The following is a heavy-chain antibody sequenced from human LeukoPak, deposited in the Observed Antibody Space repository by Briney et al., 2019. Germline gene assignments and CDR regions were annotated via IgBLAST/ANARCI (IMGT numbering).Heavy chain of an antibody. CDR1: GFTFSSYE. CDR3: AREGSGWYVGGNWFDP. D-gene: IGHD6-19*01. V-gene: IGHV3-48*03. Sequence: GGSLRLSCAASGFTFSSYEMNWVRQAPGKGLEWVSYISSSGSTIYYADSVKGRFTISRDNAKNSLYLQMNSLRAEDTVVYYCAREGSGWYVGGNWFDPWGQGTLVTVSS. CDR2: ISSSGSTI. J-gene: IGHJ5*02.